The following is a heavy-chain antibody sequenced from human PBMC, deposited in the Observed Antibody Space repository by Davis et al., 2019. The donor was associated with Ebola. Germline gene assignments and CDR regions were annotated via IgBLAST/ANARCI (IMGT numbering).Heavy chain of an antibody. J-gene: IGHJ3*02. CDR1: GFTFSNYN. CDR3: AREGGCSGSSCYSGGGAFDI. CDR2: ISFDGSKR. V-gene: IGHV3-30-3*01. Sequence: GGSLRLSCAASGFTFSNYNVHWVRQAPGKGLEWVAFISFDGSKRDYPDSVKGRFSISRDNSKNTLYVEMNSLRPEDTAVYYCAREGGCSGSSCYSGGGAFDIWGQGTMVTVSS. D-gene: IGHD2-15*01.